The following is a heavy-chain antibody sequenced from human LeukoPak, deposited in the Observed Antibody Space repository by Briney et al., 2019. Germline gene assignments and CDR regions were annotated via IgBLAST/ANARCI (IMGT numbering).Heavy chain of an antibody. J-gene: IGHJ5*02. CDR2: INHSGST. CDR1: GGSFSGYY. V-gene: IGHV4-34*01. Sequence: PSETLSLTCAVYGGSFSGYYWSWIRQPPGKGLEWIGEINHSGSTNYNPSLKSRVTISVDTSKNQFSLKLSSVTAADTAVYYCARGRGYCSSTSCYSRENWFDPWGQGTLVTVSS. CDR3: ARGRGYCSSTSCYSRENWFDP. D-gene: IGHD2-2*01.